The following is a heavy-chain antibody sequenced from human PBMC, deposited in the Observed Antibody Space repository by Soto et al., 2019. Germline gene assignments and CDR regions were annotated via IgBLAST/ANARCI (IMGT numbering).Heavy chain of an antibody. CDR3: ARVSRLLTVYGCWFDS. V-gene: IGHV1-69*13. J-gene: IGHJ5*01. D-gene: IGHD2-8*01. Sequence: SVKVSCKASGGTFSSYAISWVRQAPGQGLEWMGGIIPIFGTANYAQKFQGRVTITADASTSTAYMELGSRRSGDTAVYYCARVSRLLTVYGCWFDSWGQGTLVTVSS. CDR1: GGTFSSYA. CDR2: IIPIFGTA.